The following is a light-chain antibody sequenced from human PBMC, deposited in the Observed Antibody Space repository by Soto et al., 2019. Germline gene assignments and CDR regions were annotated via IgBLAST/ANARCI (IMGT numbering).Light chain of an antibody. CDR3: QQYSSTFWT. CDR1: QSISSSY. V-gene: IGKV3-20*01. J-gene: IGKJ1*01. Sequence: EIVLTQSPGTLSLSPGERTTISCRASQSISSSYLAWYQQKPGQAPRLLVYGASSRATGIPDRFSGSGSGTDFTFTISRLEPEDFALYYCQQYSSTFWTLGQGTKVDIK. CDR2: GAS.